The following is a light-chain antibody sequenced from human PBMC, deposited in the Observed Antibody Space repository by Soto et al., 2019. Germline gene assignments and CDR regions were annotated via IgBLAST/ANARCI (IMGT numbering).Light chain of an antibody. Sequence: DIVMTQSPLSLPVTPGEPASISCRSSQNLLHSNGYNYLDWYLQKPEQSPQLLIFLGSNRASGVPDRFSGSGSGTDFTLKISRVEAEDVGVYYCMQSLQTPLTFGGGTKVESK. J-gene: IGKJ4*01. CDR3: MQSLQTPLT. V-gene: IGKV2-28*01. CDR2: LGS. CDR1: QNLLHSNGYNY.